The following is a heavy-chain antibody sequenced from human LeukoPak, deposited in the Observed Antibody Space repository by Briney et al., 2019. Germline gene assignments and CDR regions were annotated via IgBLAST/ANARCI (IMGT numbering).Heavy chain of an antibody. CDR2: IYYSGST. D-gene: IGHD1-14*01. V-gene: IGHV4-59*08. J-gene: IGHJ3*02. CDR1: GGSISTYY. CDR3: ARSPLRARTFDI. Sequence: SETLSLTCAVSGGSISTYYWSWIRQPPGKGLEWIGYIYYSGSTSYNPSLKSRVTISVDTSKNQFSLKLSSVTAADTAVYYCARSPLRARTFDIWGQGTVVTVSS.